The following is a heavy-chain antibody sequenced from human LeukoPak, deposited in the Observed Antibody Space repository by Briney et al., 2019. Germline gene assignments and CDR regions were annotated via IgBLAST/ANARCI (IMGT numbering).Heavy chain of an antibody. J-gene: IGHJ4*02. V-gene: IGHV4-59*01. CDR2: IYYGGST. CDR3: ARNDPRLTIFGVVDY. D-gene: IGHD3-3*01. CDR1: GGSISSYY. Sequence: PSETLSLTCSVSGGSISSYYWSWIRQPPGKGLEWIGYIYYGGSTNYNPSLKSRVTISVDTSKNQFSLKLSSVTAADTAVYYCARNDPRLTIFGVVDYWGQGTLVTVSS.